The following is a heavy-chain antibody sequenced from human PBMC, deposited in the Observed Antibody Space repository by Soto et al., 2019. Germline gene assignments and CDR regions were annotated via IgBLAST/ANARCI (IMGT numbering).Heavy chain of an antibody. CDR2: IFHSGTT. J-gene: IGHJ6*02. Sequence: PSETLSLTCAVSGYSISNNYYWGWIRQPPGKGLEWIGSIFHSGTTYYNLSLKSRVTISVDTSQNQFSLKLNSVTAADTAIYYCARDGIYYSGSVNGNYYYGMDVWGQGNKVPVS. CDR3: ARDGIYYSGSVNGNYYYGMDV. V-gene: IGHV4-38-2*02. D-gene: IGHD3-10*01. CDR1: GYSISNNYY.